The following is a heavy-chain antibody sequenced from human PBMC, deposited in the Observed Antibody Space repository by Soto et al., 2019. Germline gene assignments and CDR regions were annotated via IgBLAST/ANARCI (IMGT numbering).Heavy chain of an antibody. J-gene: IGHJ4*02. CDR1: YY. D-gene: IGHD6-19*01. CDR3: ARERGSGWTFDY. V-gene: IGHV3-11*04. Sequence: YYWGWFRQPPGKGLEWVSSISSSSTIYYADSVKGRFTISRDNVQNSLYLQMHSLRAEDTAVYYCARERGSGWTFDYWGQGTLVTVS. CDR2: ISSSSTI.